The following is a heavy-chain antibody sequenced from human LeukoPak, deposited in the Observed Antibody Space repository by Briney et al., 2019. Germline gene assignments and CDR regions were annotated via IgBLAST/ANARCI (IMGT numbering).Heavy chain of an antibody. CDR1: GDSISRYY. V-gene: IGHV4-4*07. CDR3: ARGTLDY. Sequence: SETLSLTCTVSGDSISRYYWSWIRQPAGKGLEWIGRIYNGGITTYNPSLKSRVTMSIDTSNNQFSLRLRFVTAADTAVYYCARGTLDYWGQGTLVTVSS. J-gene: IGHJ4*02. CDR2: IYNGGIT.